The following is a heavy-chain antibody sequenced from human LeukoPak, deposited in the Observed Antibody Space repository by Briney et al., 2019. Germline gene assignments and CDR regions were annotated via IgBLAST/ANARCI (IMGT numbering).Heavy chain of an antibody. V-gene: IGHV3-23*01. D-gene: IGHD3-10*01. Sequence: GGSLRLSCTGSGFTFSSYTMTWVRQAPGKGLEWVSFITNTADASDYADSVRGRFTISRDNSKNTVFLQMDSLRAEDSGVYYRAKDSAARGGYFHHWGQGTLVTVSS. J-gene: IGHJ1*01. CDR1: GFTFSSYT. CDR3: AKDSAARGGYFHH. CDR2: ITNTADAS.